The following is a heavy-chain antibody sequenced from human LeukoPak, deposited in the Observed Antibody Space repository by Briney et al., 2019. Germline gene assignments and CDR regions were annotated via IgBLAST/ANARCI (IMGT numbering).Heavy chain of an antibody. V-gene: IGHV5-51*01. CDR3: ARHQEAYYYGSASSY. Sequence: GESLKISCKGSGYSFTSYWIGWVRQMPGKGLEWMGIIYPGDSDARYSTSFQGQVTISADKSISTAYLQWSRLKASDTAMYYCARHQEAYYYGSASSYWGQGTLVTVSS. CDR1: GYSFTSYW. J-gene: IGHJ4*02. CDR2: IYPGDSDA. D-gene: IGHD3-10*01.